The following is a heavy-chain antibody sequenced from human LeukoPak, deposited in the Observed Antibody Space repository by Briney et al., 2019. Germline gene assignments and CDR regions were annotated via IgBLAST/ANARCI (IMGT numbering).Heavy chain of an antibody. Sequence: PSETLSLTCTVSGGSISSYYWSWIRQPPGKGLEWIGYIYYSGSTNYNLSLKSRVTILVDTSKNQFSLKLSSVTAADTAVYYCARDVGVGPPFDYWGQGTLVTVSS. D-gene: IGHD1-26*01. CDR3: ARDVGVGPPFDY. CDR2: IYYSGST. CDR1: GGSISSYY. V-gene: IGHV4-59*01. J-gene: IGHJ4*02.